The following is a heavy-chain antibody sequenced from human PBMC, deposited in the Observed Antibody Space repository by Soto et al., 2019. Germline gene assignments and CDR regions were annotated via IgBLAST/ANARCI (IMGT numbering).Heavy chain of an antibody. CDR3: ARVRRLMYSTPIDFDC. V-gene: IGHV3-11*06. D-gene: IGHD6-13*01. J-gene: IGHJ4*02. CDR2: ISSSSSYT. Sequence: GGTLRLSCAASGFTLSDYYMSWIRQAPRKGLEWVSYISSSSSYTHYSDSVKGRFTISRDNAKNSLYLEMNSLRAEDTAVYFCARVRRLMYSTPIDFDCCGQGPLGTFSS. CDR1: GFTLSDYY.